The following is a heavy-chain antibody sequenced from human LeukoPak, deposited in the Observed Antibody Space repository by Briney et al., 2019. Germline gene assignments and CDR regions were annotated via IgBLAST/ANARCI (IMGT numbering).Heavy chain of an antibody. D-gene: IGHD1-26*01. CDR2: IKSKTDGGTT. V-gene: IGHV3-15*01. J-gene: IGHJ4*02. CDR1: CFTFSDAW. CDR3: TTEMRWELLFDD. Sequence: GGSLRLSCAASCFTFSDAWMSWVRQTPGKGLECVGLIKSKTDGGTTDYAAPVKGRFSISRDDSENTLYLHMDSLKTEDTGVYYCTTEMRWELLFDDWGQGTLVTVSS.